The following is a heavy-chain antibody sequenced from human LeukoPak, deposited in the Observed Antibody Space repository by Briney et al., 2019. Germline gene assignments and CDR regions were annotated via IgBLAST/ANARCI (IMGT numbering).Heavy chain of an antibody. CDR3: ARDGGLRGSYYYYYMDV. J-gene: IGHJ6*03. CDR1: GYTFTSYG. V-gene: IGHV1-18*01. CDR2: ISAYNGNT. Sequence: ASVKVSCKASGYTFTSYGISWVRQAPGQGLEWMGWISAYNGNTNYAQKLQGRVTMTTDTSTSTAYMEPRSLRSDDTAVYYCARDGGLRGSYYYYYMDVWGKGTTVTVSS. D-gene: IGHD3-10*01.